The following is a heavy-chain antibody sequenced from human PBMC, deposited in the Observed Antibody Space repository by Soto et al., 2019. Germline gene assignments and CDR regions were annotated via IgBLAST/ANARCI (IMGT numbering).Heavy chain of an antibody. CDR2: IYYSGST. CDR3: ARWALGGPAVGSGSYYNPLMLQNYFDY. D-gene: IGHD3-10*01. J-gene: IGHJ4*02. CDR1: GGSISSSSYY. V-gene: IGHV4-39*07. Sequence: PSETLSLTCTVSGGSISSSSYYWGWIRQPPGKGLERIGSIYYSGSTYYNPSLKSRVTISVDTSKNQFSLKLSSVTAADTSVYYCARWALGGPAVGSGSYYNPLMLQNYFDYWGQGTLVTVSS.